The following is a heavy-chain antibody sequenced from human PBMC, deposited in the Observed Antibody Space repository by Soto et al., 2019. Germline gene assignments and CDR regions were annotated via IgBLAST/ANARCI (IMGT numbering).Heavy chain of an antibody. V-gene: IGHV3-30-3*01. D-gene: IGHD5-12*01. CDR1: GFNFRSYA. Sequence: QVQLVESGGGVVQPGRSLRLSCAASGFNFRSYAVHWVRQAPGKGLQWVAGISFDGSKIHYADSVKGRFTVSRDNSKNTVSLQMNSLRAEDTAVYYCVRAAGYSFGPDYWGQGTLLTVSS. CDR3: VRAAGYSFGPDY. CDR2: ISFDGSKI. J-gene: IGHJ4*02.